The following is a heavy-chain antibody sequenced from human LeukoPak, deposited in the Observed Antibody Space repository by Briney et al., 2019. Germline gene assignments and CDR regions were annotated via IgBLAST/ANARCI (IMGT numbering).Heavy chain of an antibody. J-gene: IGHJ4*02. CDR2: ISTDSGTL. V-gene: IGHV3-48*02. CDR1: GFTFSAYH. Sequence: GGSLRLSCASSGFTFSAYHMNRVRQAPGKGLEWISFISTDSGTLYYADSVKGRFTISRDNAANSLYLQMNNLRDEDMAVYYCARRDPFDYWGQGTMVTVSS. CDR3: ARRDPFDY.